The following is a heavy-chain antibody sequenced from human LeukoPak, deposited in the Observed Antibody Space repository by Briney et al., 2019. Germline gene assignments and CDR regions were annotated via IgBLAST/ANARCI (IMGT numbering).Heavy chain of an antibody. CDR2: IYYSGST. J-gene: IGHJ4*02. CDR1: GGSISSSSYY. Sequence: SETLSLTCTVSGGSISSSSYYWGWIRQPPGKGLEWIGSIYYSGSTYYNPSLKSRVTISVDTSKNQLSLKLSSVTAADTAVYYCARRYYYDSSGYYQGYYFDYWGQGTLVTVSS. V-gene: IGHV4-39*01. CDR3: ARRYYYDSSGYYQGYYFDY. D-gene: IGHD3-22*01.